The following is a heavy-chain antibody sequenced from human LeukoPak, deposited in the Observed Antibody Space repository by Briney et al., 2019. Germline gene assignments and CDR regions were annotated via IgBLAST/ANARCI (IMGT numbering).Heavy chain of an antibody. CDR2: IYSSGST. D-gene: IGHD4-17*01. CDR3: ARSDYGDFFDY. Sequence: SETLSLTCTVSGGPINSYYWSWIRQPPGKGLEWVGYIYSSGSTIYNPSLESRVTISIDTSKNLFPLKLSSVTAADTAVYYCARSDYGDFFDYWGQGTLVTVSS. J-gene: IGHJ4*02. CDR1: GGPINSYY. V-gene: IGHV4-59*01.